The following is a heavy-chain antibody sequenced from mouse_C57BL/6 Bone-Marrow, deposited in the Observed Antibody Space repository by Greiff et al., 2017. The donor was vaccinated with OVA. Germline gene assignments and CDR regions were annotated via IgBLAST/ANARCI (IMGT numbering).Heavy chain of an antibody. D-gene: IGHD1-1*01. V-gene: IGHV1-84*01. CDR3: ARRTVVARVYFDY. CDR1: GYTFTDYY. Sequence: QVQLKQSGAELARPGASVKLSCKASGYTFTDYYINWVKQRPGQGLEWIGWIYPGSGNTKYNEKFKGKATLTVDTSSSTAYMQLSSLTSEDSAVYFCARRTVVARVYFDYWGQGTTLTVSS. J-gene: IGHJ2*01. CDR2: IYPGSGNT.